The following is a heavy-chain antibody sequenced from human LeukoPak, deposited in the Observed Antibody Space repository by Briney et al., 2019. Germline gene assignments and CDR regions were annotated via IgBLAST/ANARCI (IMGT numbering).Heavy chain of an antibody. V-gene: IGHV4-59*01. CDR1: GGSISSYY. Sequence: SETLSLTCAVSGGSISSYYWSWIRQPPGKGLEWIGYIYYSGSTNYNPSLKSRVTISVDTSKNQFSLKLSSVTAADTAVYYCARDLSHGGIAAVSNYYYYGMDVWGQGTTVTVSS. D-gene: IGHD6-13*01. CDR2: IYYSGST. J-gene: IGHJ6*02. CDR3: ARDLSHGGIAAVSNYYYYGMDV.